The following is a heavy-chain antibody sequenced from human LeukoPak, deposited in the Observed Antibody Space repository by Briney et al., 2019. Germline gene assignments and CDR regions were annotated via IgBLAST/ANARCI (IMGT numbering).Heavy chain of an antibody. Sequence: SETLSLTCTVSGGSISSYYWSWIRQPPGKGLEWIGYIYYSESTNYNPSLKSRVTISVDTSKNQFSLKLSSVTAADTAVYYCASSPELRVAFDIWGQGTMVTVSS. CDR2: IYYSEST. J-gene: IGHJ3*02. CDR1: GGSISSYY. D-gene: IGHD1-7*01. V-gene: IGHV4-59*01. CDR3: ASSPELRVAFDI.